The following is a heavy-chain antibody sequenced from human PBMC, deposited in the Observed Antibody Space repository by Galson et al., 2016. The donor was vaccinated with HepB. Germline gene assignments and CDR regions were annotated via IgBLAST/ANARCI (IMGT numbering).Heavy chain of an antibody. CDR3: AKQAYCGGDCWDYFDY. CDR2: ISSRGRT. Sequence: SLRLSCAVSGFTFSTYAMSWVRQAPGKGLEWVSGISSRGRTYYGDSVKGRFTISRDNSNDKLYVQMNSLRAEDTAVYYCAKQAYCGGDCWDYFDYWGQGVLVTVSS. V-gene: IGHV3-23*01. D-gene: IGHD2-21*02. CDR1: GFTFSTYA. J-gene: IGHJ4*02.